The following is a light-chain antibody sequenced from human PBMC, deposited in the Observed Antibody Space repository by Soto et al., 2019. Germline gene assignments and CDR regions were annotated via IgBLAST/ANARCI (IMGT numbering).Light chain of an antibody. Sequence: DIQMTQSPSTLSSSVGDRFTVTCRASQSIGSWLAWYQQKPGKAPKLLIYAASSLQSGVPSRFSGSGSGTDFTLTISSLQRDDFAIYYCQQYNPYSRTFGQGTKVDI. CDR3: QQYNPYSRT. V-gene: IGKV1-5*01. J-gene: IGKJ1*01. CDR1: QSIGSW. CDR2: AAS.